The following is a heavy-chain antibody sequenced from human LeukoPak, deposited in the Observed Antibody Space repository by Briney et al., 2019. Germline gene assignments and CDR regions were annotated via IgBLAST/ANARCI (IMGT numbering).Heavy chain of an antibody. Sequence: PSETLSLTCAVYGGSFSGYYWSWIRQPPGKGLEWIGEINHSGSTNYNPSLKSRVTISADTSKNQFSLKLSSVTAADTAVYYCASSGYLRDFDYWGQGTLVTVSS. CDR3: ASSGYLRDFDY. CDR1: GGSFSGYY. J-gene: IGHJ4*02. CDR2: INHSGST. V-gene: IGHV4-34*01. D-gene: IGHD3-22*01.